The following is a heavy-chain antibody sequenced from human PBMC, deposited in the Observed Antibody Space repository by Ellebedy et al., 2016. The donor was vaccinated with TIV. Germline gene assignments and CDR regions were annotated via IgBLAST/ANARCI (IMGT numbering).Heavy chain of an antibody. V-gene: IGHV3-15*04. D-gene: IGHD4-17*01. CDR2: IESEADGGTT. J-gene: IGHJ4*02. CDR1: GFTFDSYA. Sequence: PGGSLRLSCVASGFTFDSYAMHWVRQTPGKGLEWVGRIESEADGGTTVYTAPVRGRFTISRDDSRNTLYLQMNSLETEDTAVYYCTTENGLRDFWGQGTLVTVSS. CDR3: TTENGLRDF.